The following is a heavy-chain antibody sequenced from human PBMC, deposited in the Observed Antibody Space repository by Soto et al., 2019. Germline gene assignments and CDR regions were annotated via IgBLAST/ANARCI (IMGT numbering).Heavy chain of an antibody. CDR3: AKDQGVKGFGELLAILYGMAA. Sequence: PGGSLRLSCAASGFTFSNYAMNCVRQAPGKGLEWVSAISGGGDTTYYAYSVNGRFTISRDNSKNPLSLQMNSLRDQDYAVSYCAKDQGVKGFGELLAILYGMAAWGPGTTVTVSS. D-gene: IGHD3-10*01. CDR1: GFTFSNYA. V-gene: IGHV3-23*01. J-gene: IGHJ6*02. CDR2: ISGGGDTT.